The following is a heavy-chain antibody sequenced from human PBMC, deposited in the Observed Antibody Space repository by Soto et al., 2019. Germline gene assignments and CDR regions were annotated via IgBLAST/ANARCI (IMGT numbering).Heavy chain of an antibody. CDR2: ISAYNGNT. CDR3: AREKYDILTGIYYYGMDV. V-gene: IGHV1-18*01. Sequence: ASVKVSCKASGYTFTSYGISWVRQAPGQGLEWMGWISAYNGNTNYAQKLQGRVTMTTDTSTSTAYMELRSLRSDDTAVYYCAREKYDILTGIYYYGMDVWGQGTXVTVSS. D-gene: IGHD3-9*01. J-gene: IGHJ6*02. CDR1: GYTFTSYG.